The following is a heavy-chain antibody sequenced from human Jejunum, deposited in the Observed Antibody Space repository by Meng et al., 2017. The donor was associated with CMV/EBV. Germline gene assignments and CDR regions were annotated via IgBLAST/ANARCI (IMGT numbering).Heavy chain of an antibody. CDR2: ISFEETNI. J-gene: IGHJ4*02. CDR1: FPFTTHA. Sequence: FPFTTHAIPWVRQAPGKGLEWVAVISFEETNIHYADSVKGRFTISRDNPRNTLYLQMESLRVDDTALYYCARDSTAIVVDAADYWGQGTLVTVSS. V-gene: IGHV3-30-3*01. D-gene: IGHD2-21*01. CDR3: ARDSTAIVVDAADY.